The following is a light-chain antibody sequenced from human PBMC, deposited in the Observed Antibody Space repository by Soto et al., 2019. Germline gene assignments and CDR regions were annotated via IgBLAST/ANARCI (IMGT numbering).Light chain of an antibody. V-gene: IGLV2-11*01. Sequence: QSALTQPRSVSGSPGQSVTISCTGTSSDVGGYNYVSWYQHHPGKAPKLMIYDVTKRPSGVPDRFSGSKSGNTASLTISGLQADDEADYYCCSSAGSYTWVFGGGTQLTVL. J-gene: IGLJ3*02. CDR2: DVT. CDR1: SSDVGGYNY. CDR3: CSSAGSYTWV.